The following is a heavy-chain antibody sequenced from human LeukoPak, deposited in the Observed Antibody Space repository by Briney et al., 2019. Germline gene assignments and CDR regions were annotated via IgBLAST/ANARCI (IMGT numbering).Heavy chain of an antibody. CDR3: ATPQDRGSYRGY. CDR1: GYTLTELS. D-gene: IGHD1-26*01. J-gene: IGHJ4*02. Sequence: ASVYVSCKVSGYTLTELSMHWVQQAHGKGIEWMGGFDPEDGETIYAQKFQSRVTMTEDTSKDTAYMELSSLRSEDTAVYYCATPQDRGSYRGYWGQGTLVTVSS. V-gene: IGHV1-24*01. CDR2: FDPEDGET.